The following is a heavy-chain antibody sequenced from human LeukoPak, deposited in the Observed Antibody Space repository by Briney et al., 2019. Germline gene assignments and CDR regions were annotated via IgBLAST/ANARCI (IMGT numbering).Heavy chain of an antibody. V-gene: IGHV3-30-3*01. Sequence: GRSLRLSCAASGFTFSSYATHWVRQAPGKGLEWVAVISYDGSNKYYADSVKGRFTISRDNSKNTLYLQMNSLRAEDTAVYYCARDSAPYYYDSSGYHNPSDYWGQGTLVTVSS. CDR1: GFTFSSYA. J-gene: IGHJ4*02. CDR3: ARDSAPYYYDSSGYHNPSDY. CDR2: ISYDGSNK. D-gene: IGHD3-22*01.